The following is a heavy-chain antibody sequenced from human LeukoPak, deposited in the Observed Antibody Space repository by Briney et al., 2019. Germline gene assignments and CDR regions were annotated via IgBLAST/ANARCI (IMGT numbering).Heavy chain of an antibody. V-gene: IGHV1-2*02. CDR1: GYTFTGYY. D-gene: IGHD3-10*01. Sequence: GASVKVSCKASGYTFTGYYMHWVRQAPGQGLEWMGWINPNSGGTNYAQKFQGRVTMTRDTSISTAYMELSRLRSDDTAVYYCARDLGNYYGSGSPDYWGQGTLVTVSS. CDR2: INPNSGGT. J-gene: IGHJ4*02. CDR3: ARDLGNYYGSGSPDY.